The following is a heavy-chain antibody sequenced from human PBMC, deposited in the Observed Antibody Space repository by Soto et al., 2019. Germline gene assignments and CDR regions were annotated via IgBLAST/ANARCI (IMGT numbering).Heavy chain of an antibody. D-gene: IGHD3-3*01. CDR2: IYYSGST. CDR1: GGSISSGDYY. Sequence: QVQLQESGPGLVKPSQTLSLTCTVSGGSISSGDYYWSWIRQPPGKGLEWIGYIYYSGSTYYNPSLNSRVTLSVDTSKNQFSLKLSSVTAADTAVYYCARVWSYYDFWSCYSKDGYFDYWGQGTLVTVSS. J-gene: IGHJ4*02. V-gene: IGHV4-30-4*01. CDR3: ARVWSYYDFWSCYSKDGYFDY.